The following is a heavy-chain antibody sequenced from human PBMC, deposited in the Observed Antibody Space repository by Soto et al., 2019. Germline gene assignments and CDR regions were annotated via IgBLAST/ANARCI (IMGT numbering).Heavy chain of an antibody. V-gene: IGHV4-30-2*01. D-gene: IGHD4-17*01. CDR3: ARFYGDHTAAFES. CDR2: MYHSGRT. Sequence: QSQLQESGSGLVKPSQTLSLTCAVSGVSISSGGYSWSWIRQPTGKGLEWIGCMYHSGRTFYNPSLRTRVTISPDNSKSEFSLTLTSVTAADTAIYYCARFYGDHTAAFESWGQGTLVTVSS. J-gene: IGHJ4*02. CDR1: GVSISSGGYS.